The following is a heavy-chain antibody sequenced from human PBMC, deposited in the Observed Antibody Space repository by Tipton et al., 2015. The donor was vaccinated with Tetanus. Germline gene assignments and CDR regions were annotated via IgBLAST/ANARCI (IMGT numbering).Heavy chain of an antibody. CDR2: INWDSRLI. Sequence: SLRLSCVASGFNFDDYAMHWVRQVPGKGLQWVSAINWDSRLIAYADSVKGRFTMSRDNAKNSLYLQMNSLRAEDTALYYCVKDVGVGFVTGYGTQCGMDVWGQGTSVTVS. V-gene: IGHV3-9*01. CDR1: GFNFDDYA. D-gene: IGHD3-9*01. CDR3: VKDVGVGFVTGYGTQCGMDV. J-gene: IGHJ6*02.